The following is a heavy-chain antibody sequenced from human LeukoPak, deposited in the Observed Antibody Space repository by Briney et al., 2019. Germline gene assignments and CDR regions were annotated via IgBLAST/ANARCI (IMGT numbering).Heavy chain of an antibody. D-gene: IGHD3-10*01. CDR2: ISPSGGTT. Sequence: ASVKVSCKAPGYIFTAYYIHWVRQAPGQGLEWMGIISPSGGTTKYAQKFQGRVTMTRDTSTATVYMELSSLKSEDTAVYYCARDQNYGRPSDAFDIWGQGTMVTVSS. CDR3: ARDQNYGRPSDAFDI. J-gene: IGHJ3*02. V-gene: IGHV1-46*01. CDR1: GYIFTAYY.